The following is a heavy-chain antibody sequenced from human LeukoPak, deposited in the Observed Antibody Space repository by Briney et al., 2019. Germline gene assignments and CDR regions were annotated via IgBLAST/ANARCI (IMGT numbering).Heavy chain of an antibody. D-gene: IGHD4-23*01. CDR3: AKDRGHSGNSERYFDY. V-gene: IGHV3-30*02. Sequence: PGGSLRPSCLASGFNFNNYGIHWVRQAPGKGLEWVAFIRSDGSDEYYGDFVKGRFIISRDNSKSTLFLQMNSLRAEDTAVYYCAKDRGHSGNSERYFDYWGQGTLVTVSS. CDR1: GFNFNNYG. CDR2: IRSDGSDE. J-gene: IGHJ4*02.